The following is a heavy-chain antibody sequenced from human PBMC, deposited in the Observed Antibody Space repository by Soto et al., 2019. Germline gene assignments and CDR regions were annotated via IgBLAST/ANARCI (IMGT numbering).Heavy chain of an antibody. Sequence: ASVKVSCKTSGYTFPAYGLAWLRQAPGQRPEWMGWVGTNHDNTNYAEKFQGRVTMTTDTSTATTYMELRSLRSDDTAVYYCARDLNTDSCAYYSFDYWGQGTLVTVSS. CDR1: GYTFPAYG. J-gene: IGHJ4*02. CDR3: ARDLNTDSCAYYSFDY. V-gene: IGHV1-18*01. D-gene: IGHD3-22*01. CDR2: VGTNHDNT.